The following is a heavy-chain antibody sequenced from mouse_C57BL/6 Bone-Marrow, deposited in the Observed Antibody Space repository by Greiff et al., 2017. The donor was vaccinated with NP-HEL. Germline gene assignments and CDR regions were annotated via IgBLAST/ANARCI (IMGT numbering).Heavy chain of an antibody. CDR1: GFNIKDYY. J-gene: IGHJ3*01. Sequence: VQLQQSGAELVKPGASVTLSCTASGFNIKDYYMHWVKQRTEQGLEWIGRIDPEDGETKYAPKFQGKATITADTSSNTAYLQLSSLTSEDTAVYYCAYYYGSPWFAYWGQGTLVTVSA. CDR2: IDPEDGET. V-gene: IGHV14-2*01. D-gene: IGHD1-1*01. CDR3: AYYYGSPWFAY.